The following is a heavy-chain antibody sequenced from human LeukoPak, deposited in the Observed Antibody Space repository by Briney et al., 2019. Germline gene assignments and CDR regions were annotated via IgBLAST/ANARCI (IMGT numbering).Heavy chain of an antibody. D-gene: IGHD3-3*01. V-gene: IGHV3-66*02. CDR1: GFTVSSNY. Sequence: GGSLRLSCAASGFTVSSNYMSWVRQAPGKGLEWVSVIYSGGSTYYADSVKGRFTISRDNSKNTLYLQMNSLRAEDTAVYYCARSLTYDFWSGYQSPLWFDPWGQGTLVTVSS. J-gene: IGHJ5*02. CDR3: ARSLTYDFWSGYQSPLWFDP. CDR2: IYSGGST.